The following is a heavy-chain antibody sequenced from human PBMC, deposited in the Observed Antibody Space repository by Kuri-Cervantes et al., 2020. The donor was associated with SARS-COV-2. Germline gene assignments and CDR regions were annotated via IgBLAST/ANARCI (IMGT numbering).Heavy chain of an antibody. CDR1: GYTFTSYA. D-gene: IGHD6-13*01. V-gene: IGHV7-4-1*02. CDR2: INTNTGNP. CDR3: ARGYSSSHNQSYYYYGMDV. Sequence: GGSLRLSCKASGYTFTSYAMNWVRQAPGQGLEWMGWINTNTGNPTYAQGFTGRFVFSLDTSVSTAYLQISSLKAEDTAVYYCARGYSSSHNQSYYYYGMDVWGQGTTVTVSS. J-gene: IGHJ6*02.